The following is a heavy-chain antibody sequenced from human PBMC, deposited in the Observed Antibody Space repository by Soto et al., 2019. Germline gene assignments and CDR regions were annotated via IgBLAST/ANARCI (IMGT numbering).Heavy chain of an antibody. CDR3: AKDLLRPGRAYGMDV. V-gene: IGHV3-30*18. CDR1: GFTFSSYG. Sequence: QVQLVESGGGVVQPGRSLRLSCAASGFTFSSYGMHWVRQAPGKGLEWVAVISYDGSNKYYADSVKGRFTISRDNSKNTLYLQMNRLRVEDTAVYYCAKDLLRPGRAYGMDVWGQGTTVTVSS. CDR2: ISYDGSNK. J-gene: IGHJ6*02.